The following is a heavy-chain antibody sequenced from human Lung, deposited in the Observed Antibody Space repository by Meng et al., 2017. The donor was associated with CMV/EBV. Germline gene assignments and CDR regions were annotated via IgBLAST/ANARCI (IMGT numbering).Heavy chain of an antibody. J-gene: IGHJ4*02. V-gene: IGHV3-73*01. CDR2: IRSKANRYAT. Sequence: GEXXKISCAASGFTFSGSAMHWVRQASGKGLEWVGSIRSKANRYATAYIESVKGRFTISRDDSRKTAYLQMSSLTTEDSAVYYCTRLSDVVDGGQGKLVTVSS. CDR1: GFTFSGSA. CDR3: TRLSDVVD. D-gene: IGHD5-12*01.